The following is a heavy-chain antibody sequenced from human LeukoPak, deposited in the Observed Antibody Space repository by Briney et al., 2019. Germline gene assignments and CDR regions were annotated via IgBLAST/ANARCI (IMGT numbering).Heavy chain of an antibody. D-gene: IGHD3-9*01. J-gene: IGHJ4*02. Sequence: GGSLRLSCAASGFIFRNYAMSWVRQAPGKGLEWVSAITGSGDTTYYADSVKGRFTISRDNSKNTLYVEMNTLRAKDTAVYYCAKWGDYDILTGYYVSDFWGQGTLVTVSS. V-gene: IGHV3-23*01. CDR2: ITGSGDTT. CDR3: AKWGDYDILTGYYVSDF. CDR1: GFIFRNYA.